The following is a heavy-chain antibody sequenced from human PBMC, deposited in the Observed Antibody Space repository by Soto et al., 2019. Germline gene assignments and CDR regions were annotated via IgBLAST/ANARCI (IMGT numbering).Heavy chain of an antibody. V-gene: IGHV3-21*01. CDR1: GFTFSSYS. Sequence: GGSLRLSCAASGFTFSSYSMNWVRQAPGKGLEWVSSISSSSSYIYYADPVKGRFTISRDNAKNSLYLQMNSLRAEDTAVYYCASVDSSGWYNVDDYWGQGTLVTVSS. J-gene: IGHJ4*02. CDR2: ISSSSSYI. CDR3: ASVDSSGWYNVDDY. D-gene: IGHD6-19*01.